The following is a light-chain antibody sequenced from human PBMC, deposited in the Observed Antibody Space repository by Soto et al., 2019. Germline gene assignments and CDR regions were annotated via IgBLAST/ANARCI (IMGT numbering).Light chain of an antibody. Sequence: DIQMTQSPSSLSASVGDRVTITCRASQGISNFLARHQEKPGKVPKLLIYAASTLQSGVPSRFSGSGSGTDFTLTITSLQPEDVATYYCQKYNSAPWTFGQGTKVDIK. V-gene: IGKV1-27*01. CDR2: AAS. CDR3: QKYNSAPWT. CDR1: QGISNF. J-gene: IGKJ1*01.